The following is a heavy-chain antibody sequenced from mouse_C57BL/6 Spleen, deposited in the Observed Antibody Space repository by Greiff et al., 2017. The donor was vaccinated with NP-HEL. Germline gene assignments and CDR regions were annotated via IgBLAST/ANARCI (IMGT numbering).Heavy chain of an antibody. CDR2: INPNNGGT. CDR3: ARYVLYEGYYAMDY. J-gene: IGHJ4*01. D-gene: IGHD1-1*01. CDR1: GYTFTDYY. V-gene: IGHV1-26*01. Sequence: EVKLMESGPELVKPGASVKISCKASGYTFTDYYMNWVKQSHGKSLEWIGDINPNNGGTSYNQKFKGKATLTVDKSSSTAYMELRSLTSEDSAVYYCARYVLYEGYYAMDYWGQGTSVTVSS.